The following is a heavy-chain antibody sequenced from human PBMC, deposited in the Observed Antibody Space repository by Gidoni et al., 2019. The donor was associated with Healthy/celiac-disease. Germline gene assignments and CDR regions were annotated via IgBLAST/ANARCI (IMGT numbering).Heavy chain of an antibody. D-gene: IGHD2-21*02. CDR1: GFTFSSHS. CDR2: IGGSGGST. V-gene: IGHV3-23*01. J-gene: IGHJ2*01. Sequence: EVQLLESGGGLVQPGGSLRLSCAASGFTFSSHSMSWVRQAPGKGREWVSDIGGSGGSTYYADSVKGRFTISRDNSKNTLYLQRNSLRAEDTAVYYCAKRGVVVVVTATYWYFDLWGRGTLVTVSS. CDR3: AKRGVVVVVTATYWYFDL.